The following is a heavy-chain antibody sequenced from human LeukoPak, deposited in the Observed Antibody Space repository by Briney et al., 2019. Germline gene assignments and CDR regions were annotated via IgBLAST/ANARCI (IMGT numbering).Heavy chain of an antibody. J-gene: IGHJ4*02. Sequence: GGSLRLSCAASGFTFSNYAMNWVRQAPGKGLQWVSSVSDNAARTYYADSVKGRFIIFRDNSKNTLYLQMNSLRAEDTAVYYCARGAGDSSVYPLYYFDYWGQGTLVTVSS. CDR3: ARGAGDSSVYPLYYFDY. V-gene: IGHV3-23*01. CDR2: VSDNAART. CDR1: GFTFSNYA. D-gene: IGHD3-22*01.